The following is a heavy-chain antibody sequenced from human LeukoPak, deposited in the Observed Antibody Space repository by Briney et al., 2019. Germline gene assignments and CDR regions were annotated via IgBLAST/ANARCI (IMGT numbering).Heavy chain of an antibody. CDR1: GFTFSSYW. J-gene: IGHJ6*03. Sequence: PGGSLRLSCAASGFTFSSYWMHWVRQAPGKGLVWVSRINTDGSSTSYADSVKGRFTISRDNAKNTLYLQMNSLRAEDTAVYYCARNGVVPAAQPSYYYYYMDVWGKGTTVTVSS. D-gene: IGHD2-2*01. CDR3: ARNGVVPAAQPSYYYYYMDV. V-gene: IGHV3-74*01. CDR2: INTDGSST.